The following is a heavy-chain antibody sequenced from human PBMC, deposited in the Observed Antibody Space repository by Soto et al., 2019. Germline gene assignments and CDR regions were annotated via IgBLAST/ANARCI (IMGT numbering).Heavy chain of an antibody. V-gene: IGHV3-11*06. CDR2: ISSSRSYT. D-gene: IGHD5-18*01. CDR1: GFTFSDYY. Sequence: GGSLRLSCAASGFTFSDYYMNWIRQAPGKGLEWVSYISSSRSYTNYADSVKGRFTISRDNAKNSLYLQTNSLRAEDTAVYYCARDGTKADTAMVTLDYWGQGTLVTVSS. J-gene: IGHJ4*02. CDR3: ARDGTKADTAMVTLDY.